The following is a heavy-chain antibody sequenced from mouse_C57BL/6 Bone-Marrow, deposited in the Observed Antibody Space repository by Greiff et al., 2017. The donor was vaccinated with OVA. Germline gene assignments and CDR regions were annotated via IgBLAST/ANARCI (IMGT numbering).Heavy chain of an antibody. CDR2: IYPRDGST. Sequence: VQLQQSGPELVKPGASVKLSCKASGYTFTSYDINWVKQRPGQGLEWIGWIYPRDGSTKYNEKFKGKATLTVDTSSSTAYMELHRLTSEDSAVYFCAREKYYYGSSYDWFAYWGQGTLVTVSA. J-gene: IGHJ3*01. CDR3: AREKYYYGSSYDWFAY. D-gene: IGHD1-1*01. CDR1: GYTFTSYD. V-gene: IGHV1-85*01.